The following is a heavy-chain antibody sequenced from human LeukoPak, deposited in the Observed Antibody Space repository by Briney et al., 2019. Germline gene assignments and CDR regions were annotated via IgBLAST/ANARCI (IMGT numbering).Heavy chain of an antibody. D-gene: IGHD4-17*01. J-gene: IGHJ2*01. CDR1: GFTFSNYW. V-gene: IGHV3-7*01. CDR3: ARSVNYGWYFDL. CDR2: IKEDGGER. Sequence: GGSLRLSCAPSGFTFSNYWMTWVRQAPGKGLEWGANIKEDGGERYYVDSVKGRFTISRDNAKNSLYLQMNSLSAEDTALYYCARSVNYGWYFDLWGRGTLVTVSS.